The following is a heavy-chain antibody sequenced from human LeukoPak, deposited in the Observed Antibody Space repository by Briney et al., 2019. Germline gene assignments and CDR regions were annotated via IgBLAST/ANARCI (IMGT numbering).Heavy chain of an antibody. CDR2: IYPDDSDI. CDR3: ARRRNSAWDFDY. V-gene: IGHV5-51*01. Sequence: GESLKISCKGSEYSFITSWIAWVRLMPGKGLEWMGVIYPDDSDIRYSPSFLGQVTFSVDKSISTAYMQWRSLKASDTAMYYCARRRNSAWDFDYWGQGTLVTVSS. CDR1: EYSFITSW. J-gene: IGHJ4*02. D-gene: IGHD6-19*01.